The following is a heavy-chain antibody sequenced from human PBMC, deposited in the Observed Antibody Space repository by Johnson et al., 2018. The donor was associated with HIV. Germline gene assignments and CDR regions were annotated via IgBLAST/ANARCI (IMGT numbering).Heavy chain of an antibody. J-gene: IGHJ3*02. D-gene: IGHD5-24*01. CDR3: ARERATICAQNFWDAFDI. Sequence: EVQLVESGGGLVQPGGSLRLSCAASGFTFSSYDMHWVRQATGKGLEWVSAIGTAGDTYYPGSVKGRFTISRENAKNSLYLQMNSLRAGDTAVYYCARERATICAQNFWDAFDIWGQGTMVTVSS. CDR1: GFTFSSYD. V-gene: IGHV3-13*01. CDR2: IGTAGDT.